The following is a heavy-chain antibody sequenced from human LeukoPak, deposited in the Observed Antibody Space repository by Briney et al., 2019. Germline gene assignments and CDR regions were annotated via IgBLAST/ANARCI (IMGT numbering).Heavy chain of an antibody. Sequence: EGTLRLSCAPSLFTLSHYSMIWVHQAPANGLEWASPISSRSRYIYYEDSVKGRFNISRDNAKNSLYVQTNSLRAEDTAVYYCARGSSTHGEYYFDYWGQGTLVTVSS. CDR1: LFTLSHYS. D-gene: IGHD2-2*01. CDR2: ISSRSRYI. J-gene: IGHJ4*02. CDR3: ARGSSTHGEYYFDY. V-gene: IGHV3-21*01.